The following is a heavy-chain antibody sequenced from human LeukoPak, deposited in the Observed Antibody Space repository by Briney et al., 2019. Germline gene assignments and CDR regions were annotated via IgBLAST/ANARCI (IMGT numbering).Heavy chain of an antibody. V-gene: IGHV4-59*08. CDR1: RGSVKTYS. Sequence: PSETLSLTCTVSRGSVKTYSWSWVRQPPGRGLEWIGYVSYSGAANYNPSLKSRVTISVDTSKNQFSLKLSSVTAADTAVYYCARHPVGSGGLDVWGQGTMVTVSS. J-gene: IGHJ6*02. D-gene: IGHD3-10*01. CDR3: ARHPVGSGGLDV. CDR2: VSYSGAA.